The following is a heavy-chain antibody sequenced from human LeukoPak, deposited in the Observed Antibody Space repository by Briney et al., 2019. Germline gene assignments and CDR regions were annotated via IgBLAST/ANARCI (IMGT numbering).Heavy chain of an antibody. CDR2: IIPILDTT. V-gene: IGHV1-69*11. J-gene: IGHJ4*02. CDR1: GGTLSNYA. Sequence: SVKVSCKAFGGTLSNYAINWVRQAPGQGLEWMGRIIPILDTTNYAQKFQGRVTIITDESTSTAYMELITLRSGDTAVYYCAGESFSRRAGITMVRGVITYWGQGTLVTVSS. CDR3: AGESFSRRAGITMVRGVITY. D-gene: IGHD3-10*01.